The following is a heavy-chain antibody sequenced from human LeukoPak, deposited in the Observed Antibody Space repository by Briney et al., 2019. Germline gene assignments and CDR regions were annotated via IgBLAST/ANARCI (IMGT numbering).Heavy chain of an antibody. CDR2: IKVRGSYT. CDR3: ARDGVGAPAY. J-gene: IGHJ4*02. Sequence: GGSLRLSCAASGFTFSDFYMSWIRQAPGRGLEWLSYIKVRGSYTSYADSVKGRFIISRDNAKNSLYLQMNSLRVEDTAVYYCARDGVGAPAYWGQGILVTVSS. D-gene: IGHD1-26*01. CDR1: GFTFSDFY. V-gene: IGHV3-11*06.